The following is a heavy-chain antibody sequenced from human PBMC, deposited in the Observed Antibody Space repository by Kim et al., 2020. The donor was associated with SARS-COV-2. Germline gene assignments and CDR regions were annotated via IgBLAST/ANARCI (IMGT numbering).Heavy chain of an antibody. Sequence: SETLSLTCSVSASSFRTRSYYWGWVRQTPEKGQEWIGSISYFGSAYYNVSLMSRVTMSVDTSKNEFSLTLKSVTAADTATYYCARQGIVTTVTGWFDSWGQGTQVTVSS. J-gene: IGHJ5*01. CDR2: ISYFGSA. V-gene: IGHV4-39*01. CDR1: ASSFRTRSYY. D-gene: IGHD4-4*01. CDR3: ARQGIVTTVTGWFDS.